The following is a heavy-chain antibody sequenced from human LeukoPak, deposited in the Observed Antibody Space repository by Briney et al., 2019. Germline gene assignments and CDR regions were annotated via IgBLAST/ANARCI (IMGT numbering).Heavy chain of an antibody. Sequence: SQTLSLTCTVSGGSVTYYGYYWIWIPLHPGQGLVWIRYIHYSGSTYYYPYLKSRVTISLDTSENQCSLKLTSVTAADTGVYYWARDQGSAGGRFPFDIWGQGTVVSVSS. CDR2: IHYSGST. J-gene: IGHJ3*02. V-gene: IGHV4-31*03. CDR3: ARDQGSAGGRFPFDI. CDR1: GGSVTYYGYY. D-gene: IGHD2-15*01.